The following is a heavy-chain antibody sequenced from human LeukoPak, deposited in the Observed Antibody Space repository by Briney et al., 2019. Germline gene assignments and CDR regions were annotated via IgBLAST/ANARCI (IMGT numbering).Heavy chain of an antibody. D-gene: IGHD4-17*01. CDR3: AGDSGDYVGTGGN. J-gene: IGHJ4*02. Sequence: GGSLRLSCAASGVSFSSYSMNWVRQALEKGLEWVSPIYRDDNTHYADFVRGRFAISRDNSENTLYLQVTSPRVDDTVVYYCAGDSGDYVGTGGNWGQGTLVMVSS. V-gene: IGHV3-66*01. CDR2: IYRDDNT. CDR1: GVSFSSYS.